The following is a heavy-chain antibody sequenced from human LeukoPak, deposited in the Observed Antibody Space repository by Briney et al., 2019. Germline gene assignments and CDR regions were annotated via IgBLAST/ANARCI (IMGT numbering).Heavy chain of an antibody. CDR3: ARHGGWEMATIADY. CDR2: INQRRNT. Sequence: SETLSLTCVVYGESFSGYSWSWIRQPPGKGLEWIGEINQRRNTNYNPSLKSRVTISIDTSKNQFSLKLSSVTAADTAVYYCARHGGWEMATIADYWGQGTLVTVSS. CDR1: GESFSGYS. V-gene: IGHV4-34*01. D-gene: IGHD5-24*01. J-gene: IGHJ4*02.